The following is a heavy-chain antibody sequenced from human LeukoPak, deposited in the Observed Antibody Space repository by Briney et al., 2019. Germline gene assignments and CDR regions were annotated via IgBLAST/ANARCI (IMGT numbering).Heavy chain of an antibody. Sequence: PGGSLRLSCAASGFTFSSYGMHWVRQAPGKGLEWVSYISSSGSTIYYADSVKGRFTISRDNSKNTLYLQVNSLRAEDTAVYYCAKDFPSVGVTWYFDLWGRGTLVTVSS. CDR1: GFTFSSYG. V-gene: IGHV3-48*01. D-gene: IGHD2-15*01. CDR2: ISSSGSTI. CDR3: AKDFPSVGVTWYFDL. J-gene: IGHJ2*01.